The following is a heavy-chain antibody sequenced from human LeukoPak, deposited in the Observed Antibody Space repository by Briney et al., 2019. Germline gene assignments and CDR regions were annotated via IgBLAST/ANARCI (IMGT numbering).Heavy chain of an antibody. Sequence: PGGSLRLSCAASGFTFDDYAMHWVRHAPGKGLEWVSGISWNSGSIVYADSVKGRFTISRDNAKNSLYLQVNSLRAEDTALYYCAKDSGSSRNFDYWGQGTLVTVSS. V-gene: IGHV3-9*01. CDR3: AKDSGSSRNFDY. J-gene: IGHJ4*02. CDR1: GFTFDDYA. D-gene: IGHD6-13*01. CDR2: ISWNSGSI.